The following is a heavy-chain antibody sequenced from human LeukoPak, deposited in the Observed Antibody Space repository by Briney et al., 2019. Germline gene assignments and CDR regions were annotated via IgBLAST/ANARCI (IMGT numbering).Heavy chain of an antibody. D-gene: IGHD3-10*01. CDR3: ARERYHGSGAPKYDY. CDR1: GFTFSSYA. V-gene: IGHV3-30*04. J-gene: IGHJ4*02. CDR2: VSYDGSNK. Sequence: GGSLRLSCAASGFTFSSYAMHWVRQTPGKGLEWVAVVSYDGSNKYYADSVKGRFTISRDNSKNTLYLQMNSLRVEDTAIYYCARERYHGSGAPKYDYWGQGTLVTVSS.